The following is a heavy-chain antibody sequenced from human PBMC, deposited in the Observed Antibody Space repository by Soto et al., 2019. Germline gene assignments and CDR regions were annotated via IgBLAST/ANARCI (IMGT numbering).Heavy chain of an antibody. V-gene: IGHV1-69*06. D-gene: IGHD3-10*01. CDR3: ARGVYGSGNYYTGPSAFDI. CDR1: GGTLSDHG. CDR2: TIPVFNTA. Sequence: QVQLEQSGAEVKKPGSSVKVSCKASGGTLSDHGVAWLRQAPGQGLEWMGGTIPVFNTAKYAQKFQGRVTVTADKSTNIAYMELSSLRSEDTACYFCARGVYGSGNYYTGPSAFDIWGQGTMVIVSS. J-gene: IGHJ3*02.